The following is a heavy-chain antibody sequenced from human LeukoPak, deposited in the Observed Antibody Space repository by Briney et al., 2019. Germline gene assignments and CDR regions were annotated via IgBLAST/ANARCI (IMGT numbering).Heavy chain of an antibody. CDR1: AASISSSSHY. D-gene: IGHD4/OR15-4a*01. J-gene: IGHJ5*01. Sequence: SETLSLTCTISAASISSSSHYWGWIRQSPGKGLEWIGSIYYGQTIYYNPSLNSRVIISVVTSKDQFNLQLNSVTAADTAVYYCVRHDGRGGATMGAFDSWGQGSLVTVSS. V-gene: IGHV4-39*01. CDR3: VRHDGRGGATMGAFDS. CDR2: IYYGQTI.